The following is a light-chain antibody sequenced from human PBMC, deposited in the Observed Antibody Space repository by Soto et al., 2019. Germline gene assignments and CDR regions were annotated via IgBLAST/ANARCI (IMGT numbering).Light chain of an antibody. J-gene: IGKJ5*01. Sequence: AIQLTQSPSSLSASVGDRVTITCRASQGISSALAWYQQKPGKAPKLLIYDASSLESGVPSRFSGSGSGTDFTLTISSLQPGDFATYSCQQFNNYPPTFGQGTRLEIK. V-gene: IGKV1D-13*01. CDR2: DAS. CDR1: QGISSA. CDR3: QQFNNYPPT.